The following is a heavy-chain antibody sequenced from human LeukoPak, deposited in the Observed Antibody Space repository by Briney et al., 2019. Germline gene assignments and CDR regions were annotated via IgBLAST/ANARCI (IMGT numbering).Heavy chain of an antibody. V-gene: IGHV1-2*02. D-gene: IGHD3-16*02. CDR1: GYTFTGYY. Sequence: ASVKVSCKASGYTFTGYYMHWVRQAPGQGLEWMGWINPNSGGTNYAQKFQGRVTMTRDTSISTAYMELSRLRSDDTAVYYCAREGWVGELSPPNLDYWGQGTLVTVSS. J-gene: IGHJ4*02. CDR3: AREGWVGELSPPNLDY. CDR2: INPNSGGT.